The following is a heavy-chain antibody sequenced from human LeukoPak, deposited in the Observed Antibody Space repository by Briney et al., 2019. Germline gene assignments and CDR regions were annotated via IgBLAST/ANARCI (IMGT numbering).Heavy chain of an antibody. Sequence: PGGSLRLLCTASGFTFGNYPMSWVRQAPGKGLEWVSALSDGGGNTFYADSVKGRFTISRDNSKNTLYLQMNSLRAEDTAVYYCARDFTGFDYWGQGTLVTVSS. J-gene: IGHJ4*02. D-gene: IGHD3-16*01. CDR3: ARDFTGFDY. V-gene: IGHV3-23*01. CDR1: GFTFGNYP. CDR2: LSDGGGNT.